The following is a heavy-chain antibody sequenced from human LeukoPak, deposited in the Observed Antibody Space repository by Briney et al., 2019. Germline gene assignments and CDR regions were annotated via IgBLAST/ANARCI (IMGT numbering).Heavy chain of an antibody. Sequence: SETLSLTCTVSGGSISSYYWSWLRQPAGKGLEWIGRIYTSGGTNYNPSLTSRVTMSVDTSKNQFSLKLSSVTAADTAVYYCARDGSPWFDPWGQGTLVTVSS. J-gene: IGHJ5*02. CDR3: ARDGSPWFDP. CDR1: GGSISSYY. V-gene: IGHV4-4*07. CDR2: IYTSGGT.